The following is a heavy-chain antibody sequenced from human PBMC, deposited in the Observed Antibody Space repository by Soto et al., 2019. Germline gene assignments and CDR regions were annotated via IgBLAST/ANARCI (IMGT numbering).Heavy chain of an antibody. CDR2: ISVSSGDT. CDR3: ARKRDTSGFYWPSGS. J-gene: IGHJ5*02. D-gene: IGHD3-22*01. V-gene: IGHV1-18*04. Sequence: ASVKVSCKASGYTFTSYGISWVRQAPGQGLEWMGWISVSSGDTNLAQKFQGRVTMTTDTSTTTAYMELRSLTSDDTAVYYCARKRDTSGFYWPSGSWGQGTPVTVSS. CDR1: GYTFTSYG.